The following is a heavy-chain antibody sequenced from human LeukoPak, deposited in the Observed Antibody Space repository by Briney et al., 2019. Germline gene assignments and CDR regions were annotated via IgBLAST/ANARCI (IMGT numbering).Heavy chain of an antibody. V-gene: IGHV3-23*01. D-gene: IGHD2-15*01. CDR3: TATPWGGGSGFDF. Sequence: PGGSLRLSCAASGFTFSSYAMSWVRQAPGKGLEWVSAISGSGGSTYYADSVKGRFTISRDNSKNTLYLQMNSLRAEDRAVYYCTATPWGGGSGFDFWGQGTLVTVSS. CDR2: ISGSGGST. CDR1: GFTFSSYA. J-gene: IGHJ4*02.